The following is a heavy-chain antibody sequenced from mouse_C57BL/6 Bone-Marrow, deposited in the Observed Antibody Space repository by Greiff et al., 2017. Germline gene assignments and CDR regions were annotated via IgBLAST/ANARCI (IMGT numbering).Heavy chain of an antibody. V-gene: IGHV7-1*01. CDR1: GFTFSDFY. Sequence: EVNVVESGGGLVQSGRSLRLSCATSGFTFSDFYMEWVRQAPGKGLEWIAASRNKANDYTTEYSASVKGRFIVSRDTSQSILYLQMNALRAEDTAIYYCARAYSNYKDYAMDYWGQGTSVTVSS. CDR2: SRNKANDYTT. CDR3: ARAYSNYKDYAMDY. D-gene: IGHD2-5*01. J-gene: IGHJ4*01.